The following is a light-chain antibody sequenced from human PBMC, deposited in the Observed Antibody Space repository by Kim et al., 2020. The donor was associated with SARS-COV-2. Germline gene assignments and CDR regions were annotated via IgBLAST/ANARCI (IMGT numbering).Light chain of an antibody. CDR2: DVS. J-gene: IGLJ2*01. CDR3: SSYTSSSIVV. Sequence: GQSITISCTGTSSDVGGYNYVSWYQQHPGKAPKLMIYDVSNRPSRVSNRFSGSKSGNTVSLTISGLQAEDEADYYCSSYTSSSIVVFGGGTQLTVL. V-gene: IGLV2-14*03. CDR1: SSDVGGYNY.